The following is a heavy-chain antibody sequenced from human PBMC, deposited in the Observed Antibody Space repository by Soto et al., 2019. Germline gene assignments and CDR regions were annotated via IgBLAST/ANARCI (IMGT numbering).Heavy chain of an antibody. D-gene: IGHD3-9*01. CDR2: IIPIFGTA. V-gene: IGHV1-69*13. J-gene: IGHJ4*02. CDR3: ARVWYYYDIFNGYPQPRYLAY. CDR1: GGTFSSYA. Sequence: SVKVSCKASGGTFSSYAISWVRQAPGQGLEWMGGIIPIFGTANYAQKFQGRVTITADESTSTAYMELSSLRSEDTAVYSCARVWYYYDIFNGYPQPRYLAYWGQGTLVTVSS.